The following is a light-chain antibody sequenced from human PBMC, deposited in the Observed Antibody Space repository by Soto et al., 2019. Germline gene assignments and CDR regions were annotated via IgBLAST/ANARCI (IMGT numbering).Light chain of an antibody. CDR2: DTT. J-gene: IGLJ1*01. CDR3: LLSYNGPYV. Sequence: QAVLTQEPSLTVSPGGTVTLTCGSSTGAVTNGHYPYWFQQKPGQAPRTLIYDTTNRHSWTPARFSGSLLGGKAALTLSGAQLEDEAEYYCLLSYNGPYVFGTGTKVTVL. V-gene: IGLV7-46*01. CDR1: TGAVTNGHY.